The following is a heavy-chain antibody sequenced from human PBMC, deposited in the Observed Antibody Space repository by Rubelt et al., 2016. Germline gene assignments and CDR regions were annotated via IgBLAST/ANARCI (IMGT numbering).Heavy chain of an antibody. D-gene: IGHD2-2*01. Sequence: GAGLLKPSETLSLTCAVYGGSFSGYYWSWIRQPPGKGLEWIGEINHSGSTNYNPSLKSRVTISVDTSKNQFSLKLSSVTAADTAVYYCARGGTVVVPAAIATPNWFDPWGQGTLVTVSS. CDR2: INHSGST. CDR3: ARGGTVVVPAAIATPNWFDP. V-gene: IGHV4-34*01. CDR1: GGSFSGYY. J-gene: IGHJ5*02.